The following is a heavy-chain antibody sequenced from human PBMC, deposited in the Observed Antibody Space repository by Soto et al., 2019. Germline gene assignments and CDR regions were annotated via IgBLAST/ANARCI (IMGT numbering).Heavy chain of an antibody. CDR1: GFSFSSNW. CDR2: INTDGSST. Sequence: GGSLRLSCAASGFSFSSNWMHWVRQAPGKGLVWVSRINTDGSSTSYPDSVKGRFTISRDNAKNTLYLQMNSLRAEDTAVYYCANHIAADTLDYWGQGTLVTVSS. J-gene: IGHJ4*02. D-gene: IGHD6-13*01. V-gene: IGHV3-74*01. CDR3: ANHIAADTLDY.